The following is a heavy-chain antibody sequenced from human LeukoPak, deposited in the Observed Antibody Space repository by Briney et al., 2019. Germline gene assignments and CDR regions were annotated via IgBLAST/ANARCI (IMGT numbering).Heavy chain of an antibody. CDR2: ISGSGGST. V-gene: IGHV3-23*01. Sequence: PGGSLRLSCAASGFTFSSYAMSWVRQAPGKGLEWVSAISGSGGSTYYADSVKGRFIISKDNSNKIYLQMNSLRAADTAIYYCARSGFWDGYSYYYMDVWGKGTTVTVSS. CDR1: GFTFSSYA. CDR3: ARSGFWDGYSYYYMDV. J-gene: IGHJ6*03. D-gene: IGHD3-3*01.